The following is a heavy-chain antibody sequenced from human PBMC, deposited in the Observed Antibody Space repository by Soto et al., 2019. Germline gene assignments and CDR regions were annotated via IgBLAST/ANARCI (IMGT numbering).Heavy chain of an antibody. J-gene: IGHJ5*02. CDR3: ARGVTVFGLVSRFWFDP. Sequence: SETLSLTCTVSGGSISSGDYSWSWVRQSPGKGLDCIVHIYNSGITYYNPSLKSRVVISIDTSRNQFSLRLNSLTAADRAVYFCARGVTVFGLVSRFWFDPWGQGTVVTVSS. CDR2: IYNSGIT. V-gene: IGHV4-30-4*01. D-gene: IGHD3-3*01. CDR1: GGSISSGDYS.